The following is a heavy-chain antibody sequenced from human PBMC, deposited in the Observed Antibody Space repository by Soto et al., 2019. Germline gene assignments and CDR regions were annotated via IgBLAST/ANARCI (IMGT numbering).Heavy chain of an antibody. CDR2: IIPIFGTA. Sequence: SVKVSCKASGGTLSSYAISWVRQAPGQRLEKMGGIIPIFGTANYAQKFQGRVTITADESTSTAYMELSSLRSEDTAVYYCAREDDRSSWSNYYYYGMDVWGQGTTVTVSS. V-gene: IGHV1-69*13. J-gene: IGHJ6*02. CDR3: AREDDRSSWSNYYYYGMDV. CDR1: GGTLSSYA. D-gene: IGHD6-13*01.